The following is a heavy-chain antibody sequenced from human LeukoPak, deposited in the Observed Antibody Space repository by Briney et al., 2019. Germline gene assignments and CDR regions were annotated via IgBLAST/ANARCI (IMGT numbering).Heavy chain of an antibody. J-gene: IGHJ4*02. D-gene: IGHD2-8*01. V-gene: IGHV3-7*01. CDR3: ATGRTKKY. Sequence: PGGSLRLSCVASGFTFSNYWMSWVRQAPGERPGWVANIKEDGSEKYYVDSVKGRFTISRDNAKNSLYLQMNSLGAEDTAVYYCATGRTKKYWGQGTLVTVSS. CDR2: IKEDGSEK. CDR1: GFTFSNYW.